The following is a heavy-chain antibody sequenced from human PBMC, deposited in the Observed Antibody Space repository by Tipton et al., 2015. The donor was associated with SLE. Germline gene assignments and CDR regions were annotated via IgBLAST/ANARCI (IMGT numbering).Heavy chain of an antibody. CDR3: ARRSGYVAGFDY. J-gene: IGHJ4*02. V-gene: IGHV4-59*08. Sequence: LRLSCTVSGGSISSYYWSWIRQPPGKGLEWIGYIYYSGSTNYNPSLKSRVTISVDRSKNQFSLKLSSVTAADTAVYYCARRSGYVAGFDYWGQGTLVTVSS. CDR1: GGSISSYY. CDR2: IYYSGST. D-gene: IGHD5-12*01.